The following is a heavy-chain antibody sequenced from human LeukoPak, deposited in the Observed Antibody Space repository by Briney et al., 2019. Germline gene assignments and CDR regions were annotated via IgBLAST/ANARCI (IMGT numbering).Heavy chain of an antibody. Sequence: ASETLSLTCTVSGGSISSSSYYWGWIRQPPGKGLEWIGSIYYSGSTYYNPSLKSRVTISVDTSKNQFSLKLSSVTAADTAVYYCARVTYYYGSGILKGRYSSGWYDYYYYMDVWGKGTTVTISS. CDR2: IYYSGST. CDR1: GGSISSSSYY. CDR3: ARVTYYYGSGILKGRYSSGWYDYYYYMDV. D-gene: IGHD3-10*01. J-gene: IGHJ6*03. V-gene: IGHV4-39*01.